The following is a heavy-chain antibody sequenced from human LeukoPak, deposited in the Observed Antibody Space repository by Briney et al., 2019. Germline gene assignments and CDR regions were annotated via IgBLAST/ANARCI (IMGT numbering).Heavy chain of an antibody. CDR1: GGTFSSYA. CDR2: IIPIFGTA. Sequence: ASVKVSCKASGGTFSSYAISWVRQAPGQGLEWMGGIIPIFGTANYAQKFQGRVTITADESTSTAYMELSSLRSEDTAVYYCARVERCSSTSCYTDIDYWGQGTLVTVSS. D-gene: IGHD2-2*02. J-gene: IGHJ4*02. CDR3: ARVERCSSTSCYTDIDY. V-gene: IGHV1-69*13.